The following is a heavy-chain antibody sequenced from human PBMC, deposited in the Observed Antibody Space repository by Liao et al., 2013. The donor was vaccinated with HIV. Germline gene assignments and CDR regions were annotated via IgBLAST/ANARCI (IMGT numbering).Heavy chain of an antibody. CDR2: VYSNGRT. CDR1: NASISSGRYF. V-gene: IGHV4-61*02. D-gene: IGHD3-3*01. Sequence: QVQLQESGPGLVKPSQTLSLTCSVSNASISSGRYFWNWIRQPAGEGLEWIGRVYSNGRTNYNPSLKSRVYISIDSSKRHFSLNLSSVTDADTAVYYCAREPHPIRLLEWFFGSWFDPGAREPWSPSPQ. CDR3: AREPHPIRLLEWFFGSWFDP. J-gene: IGHJ5*02.